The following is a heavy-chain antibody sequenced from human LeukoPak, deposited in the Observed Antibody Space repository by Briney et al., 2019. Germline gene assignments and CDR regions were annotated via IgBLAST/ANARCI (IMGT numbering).Heavy chain of an antibody. J-gene: IGHJ6*02. CDR2: IIYSGNT. Sequence: PSETLSLTCTASGGSISSTSSYSGWVSQPPGRWLEWLGGIIYSGNTKYNPSLKSRVTISVDTTKNQFSLKLTSVTAADTAVYYCAGGKHPAGYYGMDVWGQGTTVTVSS. D-gene: IGHD4-23*01. CDR3: AGGKHPAGYYGMDV. CDR1: GGSISSTSSY. V-gene: IGHV4-39*01.